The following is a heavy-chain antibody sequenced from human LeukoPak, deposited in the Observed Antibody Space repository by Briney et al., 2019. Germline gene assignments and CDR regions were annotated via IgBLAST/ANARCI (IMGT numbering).Heavy chain of an antibody. CDR2: IYFTGST. J-gene: IGHJ4*02. D-gene: IGHD4-11*01. Sequence: SETLSLTCIVSGDSFSTSSYFWGWIRQPPGQGLEWIGAIYFTGSTYYNPSLKSRVSISEDMSKNRFSLNLTSLTAADTAIYYCARAPYNSKYYITDWGRGTLVTVSS. CDR1: GDSFSTSSYF. V-gene: IGHV4-39*07. CDR3: ARAPYNSKYYITD.